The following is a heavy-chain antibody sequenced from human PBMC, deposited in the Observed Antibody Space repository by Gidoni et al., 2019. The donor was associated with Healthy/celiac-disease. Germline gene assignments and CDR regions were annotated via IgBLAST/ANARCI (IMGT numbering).Heavy chain of an antibody. CDR2: ISSSGSTI. CDR1: GFTFSSDA. Sequence: ELQLVESGGGLVQPGGSLRLPCAASGFTFSSDAMNWVRQAPGKGLEWVSYISSSGSTIYYADSGKGRFTISRDNAKNSLYLQMNSLRAEDTAVYYCAREVESDYYDSSEDEYYFDYWGQGTLVTVSS. D-gene: IGHD3-22*01. CDR3: AREVESDYYDSSEDEYYFDY. J-gene: IGHJ4*02. V-gene: IGHV3-48*03.